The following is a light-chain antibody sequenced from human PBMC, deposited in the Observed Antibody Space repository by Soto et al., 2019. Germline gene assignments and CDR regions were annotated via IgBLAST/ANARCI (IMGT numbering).Light chain of an antibody. J-gene: IGLJ3*02. CDR3: AAWDDSLKGCV. CDR1: SSNIGSEH. CDR2: ANN. V-gene: IGLV1-44*01. Sequence: QSVLTQPPSASGTPGQRVTISCSGSSSNIGSEHVNWYQQVPGTAPKLLIYANNQRPSGVPNRFSVSRSGSSASLAIGGLQFEAEAEDYCAAWDDSLKGCVFGGGTQLTVL.